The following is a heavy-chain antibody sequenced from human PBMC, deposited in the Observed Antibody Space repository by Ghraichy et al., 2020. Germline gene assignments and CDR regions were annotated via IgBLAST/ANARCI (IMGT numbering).Heavy chain of an antibody. CDR1: GFTFSSYD. J-gene: IGHJ2*01. Sequence: GGSLRLSCAASGFTFSSYDMHWVRQATGKGLEWVSAIGTAGDTYYPGSVKGRFTISRENAKNSLYLQMNSLRAGDTAVYYCARVHSNWYFDLWGRGTLVTVSS. CDR3: ARVHSNWYFDL. CDR2: IGTAGDT. D-gene: IGHD4-11*01. V-gene: IGHV3-13*01.